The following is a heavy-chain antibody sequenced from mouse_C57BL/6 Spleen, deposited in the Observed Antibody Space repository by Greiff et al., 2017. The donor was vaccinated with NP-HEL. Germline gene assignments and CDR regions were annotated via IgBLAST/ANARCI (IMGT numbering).Heavy chain of an antibody. CDR1: GFTFTDYY. D-gene: IGHD3-2*02. Sequence: EVKLMESGGGLVQPGGSLSLSCAASGFTFTDYYMSWVRQPPGKALEWLGFIRNKANGYTTEYSASVKGRFTITRDNSQSILYLQMNALRAEDSATYYCASDRQLRLREAMDYWGQGTSVTVSS. J-gene: IGHJ4*01. CDR2: IRNKANGYTT. V-gene: IGHV7-3*01. CDR3: ASDRQLRLREAMDY.